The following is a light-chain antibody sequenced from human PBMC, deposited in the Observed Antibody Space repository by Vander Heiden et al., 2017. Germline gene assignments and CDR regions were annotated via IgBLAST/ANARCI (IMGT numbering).Light chain of an antibody. J-gene: IGKJ2*01. Sequence: EIVMTQSPATLSVSPGERATLSCRASQSVYSNLAWYQQKPGQAPRLLIYGASTRATGIPVRFSGSGSWTEFTLTISSLQSEDFAVYYCQHYDNWPPFTFGQGTKLEIK. CDR1: QSVYSN. CDR3: QHYDNWPPFT. CDR2: GAS. V-gene: IGKV3-15*01.